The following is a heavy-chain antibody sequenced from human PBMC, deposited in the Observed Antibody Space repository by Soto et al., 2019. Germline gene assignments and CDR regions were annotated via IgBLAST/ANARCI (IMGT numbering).Heavy chain of an antibody. CDR1: GFTFSSYA. CDR3: AKDVTGKAARSDWFDP. J-gene: IGHJ5*02. Sequence: LRLSCAASGFTFSSYAMSWVRQAPGKGLEWVSAISGSGGSTYYADSVKGRFTISRDNSKNTLYLQTNSLRAEDTAVYYCAKDVTGKAARSDWFDPWGQGTLVTVSS. V-gene: IGHV3-23*01. D-gene: IGHD6-6*01. CDR2: ISGSGGST.